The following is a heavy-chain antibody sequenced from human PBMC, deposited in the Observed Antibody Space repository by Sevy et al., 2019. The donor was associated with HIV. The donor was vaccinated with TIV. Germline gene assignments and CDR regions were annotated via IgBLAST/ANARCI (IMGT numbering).Heavy chain of an antibody. CDR1: GFTFSSYN. Sequence: GSLRLSCAASGFTFSSYNMNWVRQAPGKGLEWVSSISGSSNYIYYAASLTGRFIISRDNAKNTVYLQMNSLRPDDTAVYFCSRGPPDGSYDYFDYWGQGTLVTVSS. D-gene: IGHD1-26*01. J-gene: IGHJ4*02. V-gene: IGHV3-21*06. CDR2: ISGSSNYI. CDR3: SRGPPDGSYDYFDY.